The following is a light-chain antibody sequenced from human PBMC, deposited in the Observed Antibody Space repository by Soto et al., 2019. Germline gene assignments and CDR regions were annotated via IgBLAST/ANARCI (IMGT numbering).Light chain of an antibody. CDR1: QSVSSSY. J-gene: IGKJ5*01. V-gene: IGKV3-20*01. CDR2: GAS. Sequence: EDVLRQSQGAVSLNPGESATVSCKASQSVSSSYVPWYQQKPGPPPRLLNYGASSSATSIPDRIGGSGSGTDFTPTISRLEAEDVAVYYCQQYGSSPITFGHGTLLDIK. CDR3: QQYGSSPIT.